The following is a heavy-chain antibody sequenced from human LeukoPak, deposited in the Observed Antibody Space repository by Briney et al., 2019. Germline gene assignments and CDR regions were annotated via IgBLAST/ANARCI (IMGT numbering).Heavy chain of an antibody. J-gene: IGHJ4*02. Sequence: ETLSLTCAVYGGSFSGYYWSWIRQPPGKGLEWVSAMSSSDDGRYYAASVRGRFTISRDTSRSTLYLQMNSLRAEDAAVYYCAKAPVTSCRGAFCYPFDYWGQGTLVTVSS. CDR3: AKAPVTSCRGAFCYPFDY. CDR2: MSSSDDGR. D-gene: IGHD2-15*01. CDR1: GGSFSGYY. V-gene: IGHV3-23*01.